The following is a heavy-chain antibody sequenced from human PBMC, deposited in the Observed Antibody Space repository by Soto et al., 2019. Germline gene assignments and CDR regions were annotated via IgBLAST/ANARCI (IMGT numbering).Heavy chain of an antibody. V-gene: IGHV1-18*01. J-gene: IGHJ3*02. CDR1: GYTFTSYG. D-gene: IGHD4-17*01. CDR2: ISAYNGNT. Sequence: QVQLVQSGAEVKKPGASVKVSCKASGYTFTSYGISWVRQAPGQGLEWMGWISAYNGNTNYAQKLQGRVTMTTDTSTSIAYMELRTLRSDDTAVYYCARDRVDYGDYNDAFDIWGQGTMVTVSS. CDR3: ARDRVDYGDYNDAFDI.